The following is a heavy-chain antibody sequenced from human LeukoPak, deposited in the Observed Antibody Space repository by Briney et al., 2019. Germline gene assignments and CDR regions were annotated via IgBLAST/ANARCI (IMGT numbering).Heavy chain of an antibody. CDR2: IYHSGST. V-gene: IGHV4-38-2*02. CDR3: AREVRGCSSTSCNTRVDY. D-gene: IGHD2-2*01. CDR1: GYSISSGYY. Sequence: SETLSLTCAVSGYSISSGYYWGWIRQPPGKGLEWIGSIYHSGSTYYNPSLKSRVTIPVDTSKNQFSLKLSSVTAADTAVYYCAREVRGCSSTSCNTRVDYWGQGTLVTVSS. J-gene: IGHJ4*02.